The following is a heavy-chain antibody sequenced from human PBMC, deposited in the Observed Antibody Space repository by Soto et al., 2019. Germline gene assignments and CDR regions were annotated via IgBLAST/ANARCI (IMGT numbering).Heavy chain of an antibody. V-gene: IGHV2-5*02. CDR2: IYWDDDK. Sequence: QITLKESGPTLVKPTQTLTLTCTFSGFSLITSGVGVGWIRQPPGKALEWLAFIYWDDDKRYSPSLRSRLTIAKDAFKTQLGVTMSEVDPVDTATYFCAHGLGRISQWNYEDFDYCVQGTPVTVSS. D-gene: IGHD1-7*01. CDR1: GFSLITSGVG. J-gene: IGHJ4*02. CDR3: AHGLGRISQWNYEDFDY.